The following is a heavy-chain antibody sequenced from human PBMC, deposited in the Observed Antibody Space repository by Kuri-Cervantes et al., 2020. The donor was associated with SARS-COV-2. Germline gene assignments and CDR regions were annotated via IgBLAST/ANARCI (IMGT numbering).Heavy chain of an antibody. CDR2: ISGSGGST. CDR3: ARGARPYYYYYYMDV. CDR1: GFTFSSYA. V-gene: IGHV3-23*01. Sequence: GESLKISCAASGFTFSSYAMSWVRQAPGKGLEWVSAISGSGGSTYYADSVKGRFTISRDNSKNTLYLQMGSLRAEDMAVYYCARGARPYYYYYYMDVWGKGTTVTVSS. J-gene: IGHJ6*03.